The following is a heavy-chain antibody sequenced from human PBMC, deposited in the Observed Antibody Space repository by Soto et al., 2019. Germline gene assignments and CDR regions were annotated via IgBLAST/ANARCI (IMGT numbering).Heavy chain of an antibody. V-gene: IGHV3-15*01. CDR3: TAGYCSGGSCYSVVY. D-gene: IGHD2-15*01. CDR1: GFTFSNVW. Sequence: EVQLVESGGGLVKPGGSLSLSCAASGFTFSNVWMSWVRQAPGKGLEWVGRIKRRADGGTTDYATPVRGRFTVSRDDSKNTLYLQMNSLKTEDTAVYYCTAGYCSGGSCYSVVYWDQGTLVTVSS. CDR2: IKRRADGGTT. J-gene: IGHJ4*02.